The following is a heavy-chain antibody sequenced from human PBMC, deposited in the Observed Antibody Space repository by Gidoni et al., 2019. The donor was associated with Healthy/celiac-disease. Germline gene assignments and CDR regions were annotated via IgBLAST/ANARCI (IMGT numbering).Heavy chain of an antibody. CDR1: GLSISTSGVG. CDR2: IYWDDDK. J-gene: IGHJ4*02. V-gene: IGHV2-5*02. CDR3: EHRGVRGVISY. D-gene: IGHD3-10*01. Sequence: QLTLTESGPTLVRRTQTLTLTCTFSGLSISTSGVGVGWIRQPPGKALEWLALIYWDDDKRYRPSLTSRLTITKDPSKNQVVLTMTNMDPVDTATYYCEHRGVRGVISYWGQGTLVTVSS.